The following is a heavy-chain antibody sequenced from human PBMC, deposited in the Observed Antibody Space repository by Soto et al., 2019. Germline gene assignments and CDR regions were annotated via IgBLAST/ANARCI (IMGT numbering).Heavy chain of an antibody. CDR3: ARNDSGDPYNAFHM. J-gene: IGHJ3*02. CDR2: IYPSSSST. D-gene: IGHD4-17*01. CDR1: GFVCTNYR. Sequence: ASVKVSCKTSGFVCTNYRLQWLRQAPGQGLEWMGIIYPSSSSTTYAKKFKGRVTMTRDTSTSTVYMELSSLRSEDTALYYCARNDSGDPYNAFHMWGQGTMVTVSS. V-gene: IGHV1-46*03.